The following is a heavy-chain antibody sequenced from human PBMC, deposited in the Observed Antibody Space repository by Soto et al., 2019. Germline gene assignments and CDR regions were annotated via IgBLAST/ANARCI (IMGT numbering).Heavy chain of an antibody. J-gene: IGHJ6*02. CDR3: ARGIVVPAAISSYYYGMDV. CDR1: GGSFSGYY. Sequence: PSETLSLTCAVYGGSFSGYYWSWIRQPPGKGLEWIGEINHSGSTNYNPSLKSRVTISVDTSKNQFSLKLSSVTAADTAVYYCARGIVVPAAISSYYYGMDVWGQGTTVTV. V-gene: IGHV4-34*01. CDR2: INHSGST. D-gene: IGHD2-2*02.